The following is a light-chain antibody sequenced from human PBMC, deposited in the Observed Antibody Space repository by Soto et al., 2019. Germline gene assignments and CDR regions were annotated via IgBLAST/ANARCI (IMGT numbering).Light chain of an antibody. CDR2: KAS. CDR1: QSISSW. Sequence: DIQMTQSPSTLSASVGDRVTITCRASQSISSWLAWYQQKPGKAPNLLIYKASSLESGVSSRFSGSGSWTEFTLTSSSLQPDDFATYYCQQYNSYPLTFGGGTKVEIK. V-gene: IGKV1-5*03. J-gene: IGKJ4*01. CDR3: QQYNSYPLT.